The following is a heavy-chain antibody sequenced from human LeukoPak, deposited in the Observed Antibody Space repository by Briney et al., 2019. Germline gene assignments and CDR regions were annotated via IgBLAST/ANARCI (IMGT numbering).Heavy chain of an antibody. V-gene: IGHV4-34*01. Sequence: SETLSLTCAVYGGSFSGYYWSWIRQPPGKGLEWIGEINHSGSTNYNPSLKSRVTISVDTSKNQFSLKLSSVTAADTAVYYCARRRYSYGSGNYYYYYMDVWGKGTTVTVSS. CDR2: INHSGST. CDR1: GGSFSGYY. D-gene: IGHD5-18*01. CDR3: ARRRYSYGSGNYYYYYMDV. J-gene: IGHJ6*03.